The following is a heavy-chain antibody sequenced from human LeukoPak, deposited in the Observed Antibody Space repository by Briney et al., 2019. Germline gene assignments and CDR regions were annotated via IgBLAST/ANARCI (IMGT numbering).Heavy chain of an antibody. CDR3: ARGREWEPKVFDY. J-gene: IGHJ4*02. CDR1: GDSVSSSSYY. Sequence: SETLSLTCTVSGDSVSSSSYYWSWIRQPPGKGLEWIGYIYYSGSTNYNPSLKSRVTISVDTSKNQFSLKLSSVTAADTAVYYCARGREWEPKVFDYWGQGTLVTVSS. D-gene: IGHD1-26*01. CDR2: IYYSGST. V-gene: IGHV4-61*01.